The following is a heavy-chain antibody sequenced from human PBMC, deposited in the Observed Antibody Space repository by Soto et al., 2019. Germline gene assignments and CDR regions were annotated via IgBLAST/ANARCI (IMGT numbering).Heavy chain of an antibody. CDR3: ARGPTIFGVVIYYGMDV. CDR2: INHRGST. D-gene: IGHD3-3*01. CDR1: GGSFSGYY. V-gene: IGHV4-34*01. Sequence: QVQLQQWGAGLLKPSETLSLTCAVYGGSFSGYYWSWIRQPPGKGLEWIGEINHRGSTNYNPSLKSRVTISVDTSKNQCSLKLSSVTAAYTAVYYCARGPTIFGVVIYYGMDVWGQGTTVTVSS. J-gene: IGHJ6*02.